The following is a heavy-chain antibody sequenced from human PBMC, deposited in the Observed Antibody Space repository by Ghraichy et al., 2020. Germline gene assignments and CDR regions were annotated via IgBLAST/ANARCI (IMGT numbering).Heavy chain of an antibody. D-gene: IGHD2-2*01. CDR3: ARGLHCSSTSCYHYYYYYMDV. Sequence: SETLSLTCTVSGGSISSYYWSWIRQPPGKGLEWIGYIYYSGSTNYNPSLNSRVTISVDTSKNQFSLKLSSVTAADTAVYYCARGLHCSSTSCYHYYYYYMDVWGKGTTVTVSS. CDR2: IYYSGST. J-gene: IGHJ6*03. CDR1: GGSISSYY. V-gene: IGHV4-59*08.